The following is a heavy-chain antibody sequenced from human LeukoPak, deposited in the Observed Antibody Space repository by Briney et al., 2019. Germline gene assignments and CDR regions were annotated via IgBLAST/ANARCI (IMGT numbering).Heavy chain of an antibody. CDR1: GGSFSGYY. CDR2: INHSGST. CDR3: ARGLGDY. J-gene: IGHJ4*02. Sequence: SETLSLTCAVYGGSFSGYYWSWIRQPPGKGLEWIGEINHSGSTYYNPSLKSRVTIAVDTSKNQFSLKLSSVTAADTAVYYCARGLGDYWGQGTLVTVSS. V-gene: IGHV4-34*01.